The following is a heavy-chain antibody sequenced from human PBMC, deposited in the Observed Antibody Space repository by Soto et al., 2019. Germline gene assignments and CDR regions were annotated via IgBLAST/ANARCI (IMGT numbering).Heavy chain of an antibody. D-gene: IGHD3-10*02. Sequence: ETLSLTCTASGGSISSSSYYWGWIRQPPGKGLEWIGSIYYSGSTYYNPSLKSRVTISVDTSRNQFSLKLSSVTAADTAVYYCARTLFGWGIWFDPWGQGTLVTVS. V-gene: IGHV4-39*01. CDR3: ARTLFGWGIWFDP. CDR1: GGSISSSSYY. J-gene: IGHJ5*02. CDR2: IYYSGST.